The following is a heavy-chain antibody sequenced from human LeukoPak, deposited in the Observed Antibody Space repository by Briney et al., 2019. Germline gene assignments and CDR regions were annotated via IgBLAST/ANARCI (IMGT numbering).Heavy chain of an antibody. V-gene: IGHV1-2*02. Sequence: ASVKVSCKASGYTFTGYYMHWVRQAPGQGLEWMGWINPNSGGTNYAQKFQGRVTMTRDTSISTAYMELSRLRSDDTAVYYCARNGVGWKYYYYYMDVWGKGTMVTVSS. D-gene: IGHD1-1*01. CDR2: INPNSGGT. CDR3: ARNGVGWKYYYYYMDV. CDR1: GYTFTGYY. J-gene: IGHJ6*03.